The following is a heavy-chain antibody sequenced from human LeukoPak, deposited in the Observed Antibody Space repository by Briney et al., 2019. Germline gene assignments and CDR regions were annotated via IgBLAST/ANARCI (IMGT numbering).Heavy chain of an antibody. Sequence: ASVKVSCKASGYTFTGYYMHWVRQAPGQGLEWMGWINPNSGGTNYTRKFQGRVTMTRDTSISTAYMELSRLRSDDTAVYYCARDLELFGVVTLDYWGQGTLVTVSS. D-gene: IGHD3-3*01. CDR3: ARDLELFGVVTLDY. J-gene: IGHJ4*02. V-gene: IGHV1-2*02. CDR2: INPNSGGT. CDR1: GYTFTGYY.